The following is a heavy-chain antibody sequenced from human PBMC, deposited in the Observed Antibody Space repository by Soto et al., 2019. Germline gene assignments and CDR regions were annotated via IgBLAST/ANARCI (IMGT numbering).Heavy chain of an antibody. CDR2: INAGNGNT. CDR3: ARCIAVAGTPLNRPFDY. Sequence: ASVKVSCKASGYTFTSYAMHWVRQAPGQRLEWMGWINAGNGNTKYSQKFQGRVTITRDTSASTAYMELSSLRSEDTAVYYCARCIAVAGTPLNRPFDYWGQGTLVTVSS. CDR1: GYTFTSYA. J-gene: IGHJ4*02. V-gene: IGHV1-3*01. D-gene: IGHD6-19*01.